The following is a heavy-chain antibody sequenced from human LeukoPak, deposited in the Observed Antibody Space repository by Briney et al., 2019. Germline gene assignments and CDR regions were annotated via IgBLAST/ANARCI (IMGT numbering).Heavy chain of an antibody. Sequence: GGSLRLSCAASGFTFSSYDMHWVRHATGKGLEWVSAIGTAGDTYYPGSVKGRFTISRESAKNSLYLQMNSLRAGNTAVYYCARDARGGYNRYGMDVWGQGTTVTVSS. D-gene: IGHD3-10*01. V-gene: IGHV3-13*01. CDR3: ARDARGGYNRYGMDV. CDR2: IGTAGDT. CDR1: GFTFSSYD. J-gene: IGHJ6*02.